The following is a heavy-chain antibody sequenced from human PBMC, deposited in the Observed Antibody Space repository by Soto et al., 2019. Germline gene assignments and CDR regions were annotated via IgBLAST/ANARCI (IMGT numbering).Heavy chain of an antibody. CDR2: IYSGGST. D-gene: IGHD4-17*01. J-gene: IGHJ4*02. CDR3: AREVDDYGDYGGDY. Sequence: EVQLVESGGGLIQPGGSLRLSCAASGFTVSSNYMSWVHQAPGKGLEWVSVIYSGGSTYYADSVKGRFTISRDNSKNTLYLQMNSLRAEDTAVYYCAREVDDYGDYGGDYWGQGTLVTVSS. V-gene: IGHV3-53*01. CDR1: GFTVSSNY.